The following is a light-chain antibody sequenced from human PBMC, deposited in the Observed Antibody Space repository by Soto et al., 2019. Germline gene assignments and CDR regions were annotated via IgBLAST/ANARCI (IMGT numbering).Light chain of an antibody. CDR1: QSVTSNY. J-gene: IGKJ1*01. CDR3: QQYSRSPRT. V-gene: IGKV3-20*01. CDR2: GAS. Sequence: EIVLTQSPGTLSLSPGERATLSCRASQSVTSNYLAWYQQKPGQAPRLLIYGASNRATGIPDRFSGSGSETDFTLTISRLEPEDFAVYYCQQYSRSPRTFXQGTKVDIK.